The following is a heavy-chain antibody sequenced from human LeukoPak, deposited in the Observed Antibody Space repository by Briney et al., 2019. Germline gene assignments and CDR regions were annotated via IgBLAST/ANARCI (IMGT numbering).Heavy chain of an antibody. Sequence: SETLSLTCAVYGGSFSGYYWSWIRQPPGKGLEWIGEINHSGSTNYNPSLKSRVTISVDTSKNQSSLKLSSVTAADTAVYYCASRGSGWKRYYFDYWGQGTLVTVSS. CDR2: INHSGST. J-gene: IGHJ4*02. CDR3: ASRGSGWKRYYFDY. V-gene: IGHV4-34*01. D-gene: IGHD6-19*01. CDR1: GGSFSGYY.